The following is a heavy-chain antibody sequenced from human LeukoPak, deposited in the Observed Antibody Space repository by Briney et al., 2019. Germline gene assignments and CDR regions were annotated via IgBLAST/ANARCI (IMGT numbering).Heavy chain of an antibody. CDR3: AKDSGLTPTYWFFDL. CDR1: GPIVSTNY. CDR2: ISGSASST. J-gene: IGHJ2*01. V-gene: IGHV3-23*01. D-gene: IGHD3/OR15-3a*01. Sequence: GGSLRLSCAVSGPIVSTNYMSWVRQAPGKGLEWVSTISGSASSTYYADSVKGRFTISRDTSKNTLYVQMNSLRAEDTAVYYCAKDSGLTPTYWFFDLWGRGTLVTVSS.